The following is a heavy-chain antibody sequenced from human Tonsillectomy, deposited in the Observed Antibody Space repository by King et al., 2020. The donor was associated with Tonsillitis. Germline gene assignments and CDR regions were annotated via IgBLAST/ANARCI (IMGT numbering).Heavy chain of an antibody. J-gene: IGHJ4*02. V-gene: IGHV3-23*04. CDR3: AKDRGIAAAGIPPGRY. CDR2: ISGSGGST. Sequence: VQLVESGGGLVQPGGSLRLSCAASGFTFSSYAMSWVRQAPGKGLEWVSAISGSGGSTYYADSVKGRFTISRDNSKNTLYLQMNRLRAEDTAVYYCAKDRGIAAAGIPPGRYWGQGTLVTVSS. D-gene: IGHD6-13*01. CDR1: GFTFSSYA.